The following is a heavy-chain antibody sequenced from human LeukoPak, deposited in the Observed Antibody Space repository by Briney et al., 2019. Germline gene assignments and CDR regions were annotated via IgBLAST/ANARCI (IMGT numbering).Heavy chain of an antibody. D-gene: IGHD3-22*01. Sequence: GGSLRLSCAASGFTFSDYYMSWIRQAPGKGLDWVSYISSGSSYTNYAASVKGRLTISRDNAKNSLYLQMASLRAEDTAVYYCARGSGYYSYFDYWGQGTLVTVSS. CDR1: GFTFSDYY. CDR2: ISSGSSYT. J-gene: IGHJ4*02. CDR3: ARGSGYYSYFDY. V-gene: IGHV3-11*05.